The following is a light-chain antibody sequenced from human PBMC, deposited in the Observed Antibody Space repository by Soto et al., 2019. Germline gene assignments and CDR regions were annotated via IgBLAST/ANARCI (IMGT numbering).Light chain of an antibody. CDR2: EGS. CDR3: CSYAGSSTFYVV. CDR1: SSDIGNYDL. Sequence: QSALTQPASVSGSPGQSITISCTGTSSDIGNYDLVSWYQQHPGKAPKLMIYEGSKRPSGVSNRFSGSKSGNTASLTISGLQAEDEGDYYCCSYAGSSTFYVVFGGGTKLTVL. J-gene: IGLJ2*01. V-gene: IGLV2-23*03.